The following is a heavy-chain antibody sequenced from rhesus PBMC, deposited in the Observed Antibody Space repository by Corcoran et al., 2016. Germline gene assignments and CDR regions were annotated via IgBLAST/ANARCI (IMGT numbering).Heavy chain of an antibody. CDR2: ISGSGGST. CDR3: ARDVSYYYDSGYSGYFDY. Sequence: QLQLQESGPGLVKPSETLSLTCAVSGGSISSNYWSWIRQPPGKGLEWIGRISGSGGSTDYNPSLKSRVTISTDTSKNQSSLKLSSVTAADTAVYYCARDVSYYYDSGYSGYFDYWGQGVLVTVSS. CDR1: GGSISSNY. D-gene: IGHD3-28*01. J-gene: IGHJ4*01. V-gene: IGHV4-173*01.